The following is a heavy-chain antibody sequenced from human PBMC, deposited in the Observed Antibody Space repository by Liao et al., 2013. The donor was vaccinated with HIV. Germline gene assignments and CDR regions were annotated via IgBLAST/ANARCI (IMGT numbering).Heavy chain of an antibody. V-gene: IGHV4-59*01. D-gene: IGHD6-13*01. CDR2: FFNRGNS. CDR3: ARGGVWARTHFDY. J-gene: IGHJ4*02. CDR1: GGSISSYY. Sequence: QVQLQESGPGLVKPSETLSLNCSVSGGSISSYYWTWIRQPPGKGLEWIGYFFNRGNSNYRPSLKSRASISVDTSKKQVSLKLNSVTAADTAVYYCARGGVWARTHFDYWGQGTLVTVSS.